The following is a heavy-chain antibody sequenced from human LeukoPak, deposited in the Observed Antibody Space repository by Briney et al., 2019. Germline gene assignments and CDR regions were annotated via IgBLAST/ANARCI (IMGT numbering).Heavy chain of an antibody. D-gene: IGHD4-11*01. CDR3: ARLNDYGNLRLGFEVY. CDR2: ISSSSSYI. V-gene: IGHV3-21*01. J-gene: IGHJ4*02. Sequence: PGGSLRLSCAASGFTFSTYTINWVRQAPGKGLEWVSSISSSSSYIYYADSVKGRFTISRDNAKNSLYLQMNSLRAEDTAVYYCARLNDYGNLRLGFEVYWGQGALVTVSS. CDR1: GFTFSTYT.